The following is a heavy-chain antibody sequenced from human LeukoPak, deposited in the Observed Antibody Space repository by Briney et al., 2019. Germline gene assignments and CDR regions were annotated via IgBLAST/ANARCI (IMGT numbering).Heavy chain of an antibody. D-gene: IGHD1-26*01. Sequence: GGSLRLSCAASGFTVSSNYMSWVRQAPGKGLEWVSVKGRFTISRDDSKNTLYLQMNSLRAEDTAVYYCARDRGATFSGPDAFDIWGQGTMVTVSS. V-gene: IGHV3-66*01. CDR1: GFTVSSNY. CDR3: ARDRGATFSGPDAFDI. J-gene: IGHJ3*02.